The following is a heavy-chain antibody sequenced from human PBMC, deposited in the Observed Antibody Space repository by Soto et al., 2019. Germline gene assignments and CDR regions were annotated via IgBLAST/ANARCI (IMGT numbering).Heavy chain of an antibody. CDR3: ATRSPAFDY. Sequence: GESLKISCKGSGYSFTSYWISWVRQAPGQGLEWMGWITTDKGKTTYAQKFQGRVTMTTDTSTSTAYMEMRSLRSDDTAVYYCATRSPAFDYWGQGTLVTVSS. CDR1: GYSFTSYW. CDR2: ITTDKGKT. V-gene: IGHV1-18*04. J-gene: IGHJ4*02.